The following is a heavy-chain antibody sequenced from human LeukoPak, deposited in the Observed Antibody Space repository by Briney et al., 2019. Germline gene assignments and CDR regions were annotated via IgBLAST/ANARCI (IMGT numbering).Heavy chain of an antibody. CDR3: TRVAGSSAWPADY. D-gene: IGHD6-19*01. Sequence: GASVKVSCKASGYTFTSYGISWVRQAPGQGLEWMGWINPNSGGTKYAQKFQGRVTMTRDTSISTAYMELSRLGSDDTAVYYCTRVAGSSAWPADYWGQGTLVTVSA. CDR1: GYTFTSYG. V-gene: IGHV1-2*02. J-gene: IGHJ4*02. CDR2: INPNSGGT.